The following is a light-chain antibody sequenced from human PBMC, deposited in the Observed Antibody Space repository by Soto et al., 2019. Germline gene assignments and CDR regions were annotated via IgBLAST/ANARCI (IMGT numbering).Light chain of an antibody. V-gene: IGKV1-5*03. CDR1: QSIRNR. CDR2: KAS. Sequence: IQMTQSSSTLSASVGDRVTITCRASQSIRNRLAWYQQKPGKAPKLLIYKASTLESGVPSRFSGSGSGTEFTLTISSLQPDDFATYYCQQYDTYSWTFGQGTKVEIK. CDR3: QQYDTYSWT. J-gene: IGKJ1*01.